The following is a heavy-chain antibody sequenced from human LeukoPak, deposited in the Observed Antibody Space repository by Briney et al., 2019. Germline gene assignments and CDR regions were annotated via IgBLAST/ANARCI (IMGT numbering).Heavy chain of an antibody. Sequence: PGRSLRLSCAASGFTFSSYSMNWVRQAPGKGLEWVSSISSSSSYIYYADSVKGRFTISRDNAKNSLYLQMNSLRAEDTAVYYCARGLRLAHWFDPWGQGTLVTVSS. CDR3: ARGLRLAHWFDP. J-gene: IGHJ5*02. CDR2: ISSSSSYI. CDR1: GFTFSSYS. V-gene: IGHV3-21*01. D-gene: IGHD4-17*01.